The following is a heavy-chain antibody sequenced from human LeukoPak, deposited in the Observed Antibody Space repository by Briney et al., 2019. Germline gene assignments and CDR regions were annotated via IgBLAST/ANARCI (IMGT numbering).Heavy chain of an antibody. J-gene: IGHJ3*02. V-gene: IGHV3-15*01. CDR1: GFTFSNAW. D-gene: IGHD3-9*01. CDR2: IKSKTDGGTT. CDR3: AKGCPLRYFDWFPLGDDAFDI. Sequence: PGGSLRLSCAASGFTFSNAWMSWVRQAPGKGLEWVGRIKSKTDGGTTDYAAPVKGRFTISRDDSKNTLYLQMNSLRAEDTAVYYCAKGCPLRYFDWFPLGDDAFDIWGQGTMVTVSS.